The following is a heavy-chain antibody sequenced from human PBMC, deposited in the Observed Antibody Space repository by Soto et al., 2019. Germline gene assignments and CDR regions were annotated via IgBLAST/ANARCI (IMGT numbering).Heavy chain of an antibody. V-gene: IGHV1-24*01. CDR3: TRAPSYGAFDI. Sequence: ASVKVSCKVSGYTLTELSMHWVRQAPGKGLEWMGGFDPEDGETIYAQKFQGRVTMTGDTSTSTVYMELSSLRSEDTAVYYCTRAPSYGAFDIWGQGTMVTVS. J-gene: IGHJ3*02. CDR2: FDPEDGET. D-gene: IGHD4-17*01. CDR1: GYTLTELS.